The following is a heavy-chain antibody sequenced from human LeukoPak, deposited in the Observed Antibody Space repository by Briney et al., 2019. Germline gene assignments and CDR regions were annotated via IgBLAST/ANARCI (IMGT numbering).Heavy chain of an antibody. CDR3: ARDGPFASYYDFWSGYYSGWFDP. J-gene: IGHJ5*02. V-gene: IGHV3-21*01. Sequence: NTGGSLRLSCAASGFTFSSYSMNWVRQAPGKGLEWVSSISSSSSYIYYADSVKGRFTISRDNAKNSLYLQMNSLRAEDTAVYYCARDGPFASYYDFWSGYYSGWFDPWGQGTLVTVSS. D-gene: IGHD3-3*01. CDR1: GFTFSSYS. CDR2: ISSSSSYI.